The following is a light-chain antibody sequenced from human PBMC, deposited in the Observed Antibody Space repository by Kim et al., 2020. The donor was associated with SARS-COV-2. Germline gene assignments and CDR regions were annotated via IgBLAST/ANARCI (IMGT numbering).Light chain of an antibody. CDR2: GAS. J-gene: IGKJ5*01. Sequence: LPPGETAPSSCRASKSVSSTYSCWYQKTPGEARSLINDGASSRATGIQERCGGSGAATDSTLTNSRVEHDDFAVYCCQKYGSSSTFGQGTRLEIK. CDR1: KSVSSTY. V-gene: IGKV3-20*01. CDR3: QKYGSSST.